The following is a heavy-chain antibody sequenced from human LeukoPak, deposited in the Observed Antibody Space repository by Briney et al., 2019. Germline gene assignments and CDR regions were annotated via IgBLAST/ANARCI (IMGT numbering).Heavy chain of an antibody. CDR2: MNPNSGNT. D-gene: IGHD6-19*01. CDR1: GYTFTSYD. Sequence: ASVKVSCKASGYTFTSYDINWVRRATGQGLEWMGWMNPNSGNTGYAQKFQGRVTITRNTSISTAYMELSSLRSEDTAVYYCARGIAVAGTGFDYWGQGTLVTVSS. J-gene: IGHJ4*02. CDR3: ARGIAVAGTGFDY. V-gene: IGHV1-8*03.